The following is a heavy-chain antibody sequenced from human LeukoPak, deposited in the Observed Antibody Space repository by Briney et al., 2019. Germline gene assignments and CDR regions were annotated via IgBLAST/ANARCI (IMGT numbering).Heavy chain of an antibody. D-gene: IGHD4-23*01. CDR2: IYYSGST. J-gene: IGHJ4*02. V-gene: IGHV4-39*01. Sequence: PSETLSLTCTVSGGSISSSSYYWGWIRQPPGKGLEWIGSIYYSGSTYYNPSLKSRVTISVDTSKNQFSLKLSSVIAADTSVYYCARQAVITRVDYWGQGTLVTVSS. CDR1: GGSISSSSYY. CDR3: ARQAVITRVDY.